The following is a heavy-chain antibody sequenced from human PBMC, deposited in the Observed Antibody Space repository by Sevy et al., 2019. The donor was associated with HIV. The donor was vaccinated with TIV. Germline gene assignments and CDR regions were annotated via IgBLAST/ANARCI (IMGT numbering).Heavy chain of an antibody. Sequence: GGSLRLSCAASGFSVSRNHINWVRQAPGKGQEWISVIYSDGTTQYVDSVKGRFTISRDTSNNTAYLQVSSLRADDTAVYYCARRLSSAWYFDFWGQGTLVTVSS. CDR2: IYSDGTT. J-gene: IGHJ4*02. V-gene: IGHV3-53*01. CDR3: ARRLSSAWYFDF. D-gene: IGHD6-19*01. CDR1: GFSVSRNH.